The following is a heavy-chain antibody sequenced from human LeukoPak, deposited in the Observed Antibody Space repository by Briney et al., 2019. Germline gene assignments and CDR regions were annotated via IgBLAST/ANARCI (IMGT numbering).Heavy chain of an antibody. V-gene: IGHV3-21*01. CDR3: ARLNWNYLAFDY. D-gene: IGHD1-7*01. Sequence: GGSLRLSCAASGFTFSSYSMNWVRQAPGKGLEWVSSISSSSSYIYYADSVKGRFTISRDNAKNSLYLQMNSLRAEDTAVHYCARLNWNYLAFDYWGQGTLVTVSS. J-gene: IGHJ4*02. CDR2: ISSSSSYI. CDR1: GFTFSSYS.